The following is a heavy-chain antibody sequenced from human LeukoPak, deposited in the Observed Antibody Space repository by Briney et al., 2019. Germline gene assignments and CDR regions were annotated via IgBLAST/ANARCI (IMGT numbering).Heavy chain of an antibody. J-gene: IGHJ4*02. Sequence: SETLSLTCTVSGGSISSYYWSWIRQPPGKGLEWIGYIYYSGSTNYNPSLKSRVTISVDTSKNQFSLKLSSVTAADTAVYYCATRESYCGGDCYSYWGQGTLVTVSS. CDR3: ATRESYCGGDCYSY. V-gene: IGHV4-59*12. CDR1: GGSISSYY. D-gene: IGHD2-21*02. CDR2: IYYSGST.